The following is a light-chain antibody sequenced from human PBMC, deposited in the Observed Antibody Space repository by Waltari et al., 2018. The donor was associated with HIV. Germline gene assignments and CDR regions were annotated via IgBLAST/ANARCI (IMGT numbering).Light chain of an antibody. CDR1: TTDIGGYNY. CDR2: GVS. CDR3: CSYTKLTTHYVL. Sequence: QSALTQPASVSGSPGQSITISCNGTTTDIGGYNYVSWYQRHPDKAPKLIIFGVSIRPSRISGLFSGPKSGNPASLTISGLQAEDEADYYCCSYTKLTTHYVLFGGGTKLPVL. J-gene: IGLJ2*01. V-gene: IGLV2-14*03.